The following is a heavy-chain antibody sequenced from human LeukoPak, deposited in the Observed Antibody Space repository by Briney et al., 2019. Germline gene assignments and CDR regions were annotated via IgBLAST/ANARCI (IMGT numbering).Heavy chain of an antibody. J-gene: IGHJ5*02. D-gene: IGHD1-1*01. V-gene: IGHV4-38-2*02. CDR3: ARDRGNNWNDVRWFDP. CDR1: GYSISGGYY. CDR2: IYHSGST. Sequence: PSETLSLTCAVSGYSISGGYYWGWIRQPPAKGLEWIGSIYHSGSTYYNPSLKSRVTISVDTSKNQFPLKLSSVTAADTAVYYCARDRGNNWNDVRWFDPWGQGTLVTVSS.